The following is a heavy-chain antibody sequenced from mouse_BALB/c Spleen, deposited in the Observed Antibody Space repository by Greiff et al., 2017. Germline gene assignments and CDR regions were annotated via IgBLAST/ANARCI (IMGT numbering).Heavy chain of an antibody. D-gene: IGHD2-4*01. CDR2: ISSGSSTI. CDR1: GFTFSSFG. CDR3: ARSGLRRDYYAMDY. J-gene: IGHJ4*01. Sequence: EVKLVESGGGLVQPGVSRKLSCAASGFTFSSFGMHWVRQAPEKGLEWVAYISSGSSTIYYADTVKGRFTISRDNPKNTLFLQMTSLRSEDTAMYYCARSGLRRDYYAMDYWGQGTSVTVSS. V-gene: IGHV5-17*02.